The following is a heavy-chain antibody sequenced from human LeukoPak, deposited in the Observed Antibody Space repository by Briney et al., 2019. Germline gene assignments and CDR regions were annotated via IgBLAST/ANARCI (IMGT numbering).Heavy chain of an antibody. V-gene: IGHV4-61*02. J-gene: IGHJ4*02. CDR1: GGSISSGSYY. Sequence: SQTLYLTCTVSGGSISSGSYYWSWIRQPAGKGLEWIGRIYTSGSTNYNPSLKSRVTISVDTSKNQFSLKLSSVTAADTCVYYCARGPGYWGQGTLVTVSS. CDR3: ARGPGY. CDR2: IYTSGST.